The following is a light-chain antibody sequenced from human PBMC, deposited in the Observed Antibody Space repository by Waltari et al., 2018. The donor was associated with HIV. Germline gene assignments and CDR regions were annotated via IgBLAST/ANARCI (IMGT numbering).Light chain of an antibody. CDR2: YDI. CDR1: NIGSRS. V-gene: IGLV3-21*04. CDR3: QVWDGDSNHVV. J-gene: IGLJ2*01. Sequence: SYMLTQPPSVSVAPGETARITCEGANIGSRSVQWYQQKAGQAPVLVIYYDIDRPSEVPVRFSGSNADNTATLTISRVEAGDEADDYWQVWDGDSNHVVFGGGTKLTVL.